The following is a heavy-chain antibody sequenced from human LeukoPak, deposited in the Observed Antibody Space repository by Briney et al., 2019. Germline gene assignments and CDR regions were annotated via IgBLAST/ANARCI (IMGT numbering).Heavy chain of an antibody. D-gene: IGHD3-9*01. CDR1: GVSISSSEW. Sequence: SGTLSLTCAVSGVSISSSEWWIWVRQPPGQGLEWIGEIHRDGRTRYNPSLKSRVTMSMDYSKNQFSLSVTSVTAADTAIYYCGKADIYFNPIDYWGPGSLVTVSS. CDR3: GKADIYFNPIDY. V-gene: IGHV4-4*02. CDR2: IHRDGRT. J-gene: IGHJ4*02.